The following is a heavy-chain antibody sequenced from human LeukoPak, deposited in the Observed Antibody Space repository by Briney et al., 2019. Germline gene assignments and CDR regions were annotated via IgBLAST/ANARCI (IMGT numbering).Heavy chain of an antibody. J-gene: IGHJ4*02. Sequence: GESLKISCKGSGYSFTSYWIGWVRQMPGKGLEWMGIIYPGDSDTRYSPSFQGQVTISADKSISTAYLQWSSLKASDTAMYYCARHVGYYDSSGYYLKGARLDYWGRGTLVTVSS. CDR1: GYSFTSYW. CDR3: ARHVGYYDSSGYYLKGARLDY. D-gene: IGHD3-22*01. V-gene: IGHV5-51*01. CDR2: IYPGDSDT.